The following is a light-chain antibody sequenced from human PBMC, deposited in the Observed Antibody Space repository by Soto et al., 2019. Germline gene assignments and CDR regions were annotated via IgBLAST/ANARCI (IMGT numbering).Light chain of an antibody. CDR2: GNI. CDR3: QFYDSSLTVV. CDR1: SSNIGAGYD. V-gene: IGLV1-40*01. J-gene: IGLJ2*01. Sequence: QPVLTQPPSVSGAPGQRVTISCTGSSSNIGAGYDVHWYQQVPGTAPKLLIYGNINRPSGVPDRFSGSKSGTSASLAITGLQADDEADYYCQFYDSSLTVVFGGGTKLTVL.